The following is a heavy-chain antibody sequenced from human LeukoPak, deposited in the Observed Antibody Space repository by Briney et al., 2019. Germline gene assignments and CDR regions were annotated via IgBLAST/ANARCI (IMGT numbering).Heavy chain of an antibody. CDR2: ISGSGGST. D-gene: IGHD3-3*01. Sequence: GGSLRLSCAASGFTFSSYAMSWVRQAPGKGLEWVSAISGSGGSTYYADSVKGRFTISRDNSKTTLYLQMNSLGAEDTAVYYCAKDVPYYDFWSGYYTRWFDPWGQGTLVTVSS. J-gene: IGHJ5*02. CDR3: AKDVPYYDFWSGYYTRWFDP. V-gene: IGHV3-23*01. CDR1: GFTFSSYA.